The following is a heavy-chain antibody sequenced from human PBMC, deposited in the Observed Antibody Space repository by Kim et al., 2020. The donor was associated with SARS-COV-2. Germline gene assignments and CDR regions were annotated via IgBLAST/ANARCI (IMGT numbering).Heavy chain of an antibody. D-gene: IGHD3-10*01. CDR1: GYTFSSYD. J-gene: IGHJ5*02. Sequence: ASVKVSCKASGYTFSSYDINWVRQATGQGLELMGWMNPDSGNTGYAQKFQGRVTMTRNTSISTAYMELSSLRSEDTAVYYCARRYYYGSGSKKFDPWGQGTLVTVSS. CDR3: ARRYYYGSGSKKFDP. CDR2: MNPDSGNT. V-gene: IGHV1-8*01.